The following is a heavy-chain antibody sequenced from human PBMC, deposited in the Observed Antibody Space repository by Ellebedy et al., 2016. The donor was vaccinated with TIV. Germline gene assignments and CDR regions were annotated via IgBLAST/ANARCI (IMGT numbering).Heavy chain of an antibody. J-gene: IGHJ4*02. D-gene: IGHD3-10*01. Sequence: KVSCKGSGYSFTSYWIGWARQMPGKGLEWMGIIYPGDSDTRYSPSFQGQVTISADKSISTAYLQWSSLKASDTAMYYCARQEYYYGSGSYYELFDYWGQGTLVTVSS. CDR1: GYSFTSYW. CDR3: ARQEYYYGSGSYYELFDY. V-gene: IGHV5-51*01. CDR2: IYPGDSDT.